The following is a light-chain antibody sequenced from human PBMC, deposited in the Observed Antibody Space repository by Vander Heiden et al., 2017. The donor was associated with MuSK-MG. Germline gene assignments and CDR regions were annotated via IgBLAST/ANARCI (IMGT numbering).Light chain of an antibody. CDR2: GAS. Sequence: DIQMTQSPSSLSASVGDRVTITCRASQTISSFLNWYQQKPGKAPKLLIYGASTLQSGVPSRFSGSGYGTDFTLTISSLQPEDFAPYYCQQTDSTPPITFGQGTLLEIK. CDR1: QTISSF. J-gene: IGKJ5*01. CDR3: QQTDSTPPIT. V-gene: IGKV1-39*01.